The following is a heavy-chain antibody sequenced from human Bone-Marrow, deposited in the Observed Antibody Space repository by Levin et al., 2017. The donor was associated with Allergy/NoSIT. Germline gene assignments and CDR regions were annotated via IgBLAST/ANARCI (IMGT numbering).Heavy chain of an antibody. D-gene: IGHD3-22*01. J-gene: IGHJ4*02. Sequence: SQTLSLTCAVSGASFSGYSYTWLRQPPGRGLEWIGEINHSGGATYNPSLKSRVTISVDTSKSQFSLKLSSVTAADTAVYYCARSGNRNYFDTSASYLAYWGQGTLVTVSS. CDR1: GASFSGYS. CDR2: INHSGGA. V-gene: IGHV4-34*01. CDR3: ARSGNRNYFDTSASYLAY.